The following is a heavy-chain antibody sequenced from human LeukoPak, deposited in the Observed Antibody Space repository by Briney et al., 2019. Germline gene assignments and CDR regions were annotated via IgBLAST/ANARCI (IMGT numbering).Heavy chain of an antibody. V-gene: IGHV1-2*06. CDR3: ARVFSRSSGWYMRY. D-gene: IGHD6-19*01. J-gene: IGHJ4*02. CDR2: INPNSGGT. CDR1: GYTFTGYY. Sequence: ASVKVSCKASGYTFTGYYMHWVRQAPGQGLEWMGRINPNSGGTNYAQKFQGRVTMTRDTSISTAYMELSSLRSEDTAVYYCARVFSRSSGWYMRYWGQGTLVTVSS.